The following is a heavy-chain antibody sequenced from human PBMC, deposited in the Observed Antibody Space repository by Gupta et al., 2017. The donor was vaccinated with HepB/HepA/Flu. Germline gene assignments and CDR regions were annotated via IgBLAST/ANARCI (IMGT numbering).Heavy chain of an antibody. V-gene: IGHV1-8*01. CDR3: ARVHDMWGSYFDY. CDR2: MNPNSGNT. Sequence: QVPLVQSRADVKKPGASVKVSCKAAGYTFTSYHINWVRQATGQWLEWMGWMNPNSGNTGYAQKCQGRVTMTRNTSISTAYMELSSLRSEDTAVYYCARVHDMWGSYFDYWGQGTLVTVSS. J-gene: IGHJ4*02. D-gene: IGHD3-16*01. CDR1: GYTFTSYH.